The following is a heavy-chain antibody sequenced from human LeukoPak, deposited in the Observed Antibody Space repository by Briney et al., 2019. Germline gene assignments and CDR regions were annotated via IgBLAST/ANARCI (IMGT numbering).Heavy chain of an antibody. Sequence: PGGSLRLSCAASGFTFSNAWMSWVRQAPGKGLEWVAVISCDGSNKYYADSVKGRFTISRDNSKNTLYLQMNSLRAEDTAVYYCAKDLYNYYGSGSPDYWGQGTLVTVSS. V-gene: IGHV3-30*18. CDR1: GFTFSNAW. D-gene: IGHD3-10*01. CDR2: ISCDGSNK. CDR3: AKDLYNYYGSGSPDY. J-gene: IGHJ4*02.